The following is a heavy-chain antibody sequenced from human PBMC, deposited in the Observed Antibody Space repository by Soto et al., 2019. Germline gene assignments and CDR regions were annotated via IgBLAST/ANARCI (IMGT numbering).Heavy chain of an antibody. Sequence: GASVKVSCKASGGTFSSYAISWVRQAPGQGLEWMGGIIPIFGTANYAQKFQGRVTITADESTSTAYMELSSLRSDDTAVYYCAREAAAEDPYYYYGMDVWGQGTTVTVSS. V-gene: IGHV1-69*13. CDR2: IIPIFGTA. CDR3: AREAAAEDPYYYYGMDV. CDR1: GGTFSSYA. D-gene: IGHD6-13*01. J-gene: IGHJ6*02.